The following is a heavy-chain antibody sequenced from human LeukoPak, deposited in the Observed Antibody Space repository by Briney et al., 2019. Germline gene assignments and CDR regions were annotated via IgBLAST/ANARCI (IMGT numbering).Heavy chain of an antibody. CDR2: ISGSGGST. D-gene: IGHD5-18*01. V-gene: IGHV3-23*01. CDR3: AKDKYSPNINNWFDP. Sequence: GGSLRLSCAASGFTFSVFAMTWVRQAPGKGLEWVSCISGSGGSTYYADSVKGRFTISRDNSKNTLYLQMNSLRAEDTAVYYCAKDKYSPNINNWFDPWGQGTLVTVSS. J-gene: IGHJ5*02. CDR1: GFTFSVFA.